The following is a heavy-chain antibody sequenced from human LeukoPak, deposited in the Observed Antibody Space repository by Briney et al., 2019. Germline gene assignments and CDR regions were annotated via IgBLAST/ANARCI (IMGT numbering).Heavy chain of an antibody. CDR3: ARGGTYGSGRNQRTTLDY. J-gene: IGHJ4*02. Sequence: SETLSLTCTVSGGSISNDYWSWIRQAAGKELEWIGRIYTRGSTNCNPSLKSRVTISLDKSKKQFSLNLNSVTAADTAVYYCARGGTYGSGRNQRTTLDYWGQGTLVTVSS. CDR1: GGSISNDY. CDR2: IYTRGST. D-gene: IGHD3-10*01. V-gene: IGHV4-4*07.